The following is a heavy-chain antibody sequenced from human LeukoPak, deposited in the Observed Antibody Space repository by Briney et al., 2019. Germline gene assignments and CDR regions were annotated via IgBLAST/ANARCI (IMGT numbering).Heavy chain of an antibody. CDR2: ISSSSSYI. CDR1: GFTFSSYS. D-gene: IGHD3-10*01. V-gene: IGHV3-21*01. Sequence: GGSLRLSCAASGFTFSSYSMNWVRQAPGKGLEWVSSISSSSSYIYYADSVKGRFTISRDNAKNSLYLQMNSLRAEDTAVYYCAREEEGYYYGSGSYYAVEDYWGQGTLVTVSS. J-gene: IGHJ4*02. CDR3: AREEEGYYYGSGSYYAVEDY.